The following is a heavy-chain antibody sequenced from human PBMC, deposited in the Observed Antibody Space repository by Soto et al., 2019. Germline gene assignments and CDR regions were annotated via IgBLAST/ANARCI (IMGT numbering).Heavy chain of an antibody. CDR2: KYYSGAT. V-gene: IGHV4-30-4*01. CDR3: ARGRPNSFYYGLDV. Sequence: PSETLSLTCTVSGGSIKSDYYWAWARQPPGGGLEWMGYKYYSGATDSDPSLEARVSFSVDTSKNQFFLNLTSVTVADTAVYYCARGRPNSFYYGLDVWGPGIPGTVS. J-gene: IGHJ6*02. CDR1: GGSIKSDYY.